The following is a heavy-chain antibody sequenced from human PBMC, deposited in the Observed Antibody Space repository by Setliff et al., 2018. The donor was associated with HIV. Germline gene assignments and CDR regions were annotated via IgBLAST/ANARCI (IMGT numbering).Heavy chain of an antibody. V-gene: IGHV4-59*01. CDR1: GGSISSYY. CDR2: IYYSGGT. J-gene: IGHJ4*02. Sequence: ETLSLTCNVSGGSISSYYWNWIRQPPGKVLEWIGYIYYSGGTNYNPSLKSRVTISADKSKNQFSLKLSSVTAADTAVYYCARGSSGWTFDYWGQGTLVTVSS. D-gene: IGHD6-19*01. CDR3: ARGSSGWTFDY.